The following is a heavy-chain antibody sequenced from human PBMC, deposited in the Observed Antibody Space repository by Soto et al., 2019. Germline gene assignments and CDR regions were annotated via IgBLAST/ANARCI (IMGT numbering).Heavy chain of an antibody. V-gene: IGHV4-31*03. CDR2: IYYSGST. Sequence: QVQLQESGPGLVKPSQTLSLTCTVSGGSISCGDYYWSWIRQQPGKGLEWIGYIYYSGSTYYNPSLKSRVTISVDTSKNQFSLKLSSVTAADTAVYYCARWWSGSRQGFDPWGQGTLVTVSS. CDR1: GGSISCGDYY. D-gene: IGHD3-3*01. J-gene: IGHJ5*02. CDR3: ARWWSGSRQGFDP.